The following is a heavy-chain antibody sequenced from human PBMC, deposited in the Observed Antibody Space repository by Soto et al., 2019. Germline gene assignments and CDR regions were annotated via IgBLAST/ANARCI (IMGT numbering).Heavy chain of an antibody. CDR1: GGSVSSGSYY. CDR3: ASYSSGWYDVSY. D-gene: IGHD6-19*01. J-gene: IGHJ4*02. Sequence: QVQLQESGPGLVKPSETLSLTCTVSGGSVSSGSYYWSWIRQPPGKGLEWIGYIYYSGSTNYNPSLKSRVTISVDTSKNQCSLKLNSVTAADTAVYDCASYSSGWYDVSYWGQGTLVTVSS. V-gene: IGHV4-61*01. CDR2: IYYSGST.